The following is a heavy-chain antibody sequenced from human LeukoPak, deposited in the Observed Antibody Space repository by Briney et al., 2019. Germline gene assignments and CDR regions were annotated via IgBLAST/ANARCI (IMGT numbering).Heavy chain of an antibody. J-gene: IGHJ6*03. V-gene: IGHV1-8*01. Sequence: ASVKVSCKASGYTFTSYDINWVRQVTGQGLEWMGWMNPNSGNTGYAQKFQGRVTMTRNTSISTAYMELSSLRSEDPAVYYCAKWGAAGTWGYYYYYYMDVWGKGTTVTVSS. D-gene: IGHD6-13*01. CDR2: MNPNSGNT. CDR1: GYTFTSYD. CDR3: AKWGAAGTWGYYYYYYMDV.